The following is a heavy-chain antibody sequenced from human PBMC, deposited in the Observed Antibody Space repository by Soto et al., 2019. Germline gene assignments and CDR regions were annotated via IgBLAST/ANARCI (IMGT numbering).Heavy chain of an antibody. J-gene: IGHJ4*02. CDR2: ITGSGGGT. V-gene: IGHV3-23*01. CDR3: AKRPLTAAGFDY. CDR1: GFTFSNYA. D-gene: IGHD6-13*01. Sequence: EVQLLESGGGLVQPGGSLRLSCAASGFTFSNYAMTWVRQAPGKGLEWVSVITGSGGGTYFVDSVKGRFTIPRDNSKNTVYLQMNRLRAEATAVYYCAKRPLTAAGFDYWGQGTLVTVSS.